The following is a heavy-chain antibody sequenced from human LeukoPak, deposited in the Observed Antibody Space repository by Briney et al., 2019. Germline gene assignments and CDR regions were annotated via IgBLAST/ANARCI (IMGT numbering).Heavy chain of an antibody. D-gene: IGHD3-10*01. Sequence: PGGSLRLSCAASGFTVTTNYMSWVRQAPGKGLECVSSLETGGTTHYADSVRGRFTISRDTSRNNLYLQTNSLRAEDTATYYCAKARGFFGEPDFYYAMDVWGQGTTVTVSS. CDR3: AKARGFFGEPDFYYAMDV. CDR2: LETGGTT. CDR1: GFTVTTNY. V-gene: IGHV3-66*01. J-gene: IGHJ6*02.